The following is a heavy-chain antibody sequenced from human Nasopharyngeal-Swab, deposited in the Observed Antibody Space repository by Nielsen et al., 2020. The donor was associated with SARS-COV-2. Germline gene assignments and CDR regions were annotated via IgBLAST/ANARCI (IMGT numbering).Heavy chain of an antibody. J-gene: IGHJ5*02. Sequence: SETLSLTCGVSGGSISSTEWWSWVRQPPGKGLEWIGYISHNSGTSYNPSLKSRVTMFMDTSKNQFSLRLRSVTAADTAVYYCAKEGATGWFDPWGQGTLVTVSS. CDR3: AKEGATGWFDP. CDR2: ISHNSGT. CDR1: GGSISSTEW. V-gene: IGHV4-4*02.